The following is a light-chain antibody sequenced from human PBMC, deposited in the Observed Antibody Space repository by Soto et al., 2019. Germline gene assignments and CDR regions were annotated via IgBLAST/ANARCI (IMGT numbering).Light chain of an antibody. V-gene: IGLV2-14*01. J-gene: IGLJ1*01. CDR2: DVS. CDR3: SSYTSSSTRD. CDR1: SSDVGGYNY. Sequence: QSVLTQPASVSGSPGQSITISCTGTSSDVGGYNYVSWYQQHPGKAPKLMIYDVSNRPSGVSYRFSGSKSGNTASLTISGLQAEDEADYYCSSYTSSSTRDFGTGTKVTVL.